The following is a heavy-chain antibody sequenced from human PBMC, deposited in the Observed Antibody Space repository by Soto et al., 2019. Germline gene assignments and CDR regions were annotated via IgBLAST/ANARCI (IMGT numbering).Heavy chain of an antibody. J-gene: IGHJ4*02. D-gene: IGHD2-15*01. V-gene: IGHV4-59*01. CDR3: ARHTPAISISDH. CDR1: GGSISTYY. Sequence: SETLSLTCTVSGGSISTYYWTWIRQPPGKGLEWIGYIYYTGNTYYNPSLKSRVTISVDTSKNQFSLKLSSVTAADTAVYYCARHTPAISISDHWGQGTLVTVSS. CDR2: IYYTGNT.